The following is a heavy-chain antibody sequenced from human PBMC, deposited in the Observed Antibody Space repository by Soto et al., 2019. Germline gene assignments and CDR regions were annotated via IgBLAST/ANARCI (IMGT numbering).Heavy chain of an antibody. D-gene: IGHD3-22*01. CDR2: IYSGGST. CDR1: GFTXSSNY. CDR3: ARGRHYYDSSGPLDY. V-gene: IGHV3-66*01. J-gene: IGHJ4*02. Sequence: SLRLSCAASGFTXSSNYMTWVRQIPGKGLEWVSVIYSGGSTYYADSVKGRFTFSRDNSKNTLYLQMNSLRAEDTAVYYCARGRHYYDSSGPLDYWGQGTLVTVSS.